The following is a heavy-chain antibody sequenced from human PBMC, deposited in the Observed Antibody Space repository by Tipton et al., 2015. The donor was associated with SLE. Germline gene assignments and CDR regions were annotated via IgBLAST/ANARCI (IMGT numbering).Heavy chain of an antibody. CDR2: ISSNGDST. D-gene: IGHD3-3*01. CDR3: ARGGYDFWSVEGWFDL. J-gene: IGHJ5*02. CDR1: GFTFSSYA. V-gene: IGHV3-64*01. Sequence: SLRLSCAASGFTFSSYAIHWVRQAPGKGLEYVSGISSNGDSTYSASSVKGRFTISRDNSKNTVYLQMGSLRAEDMGVYYCARGGYDFWSVEGWFDLWGQGTLVTVSS.